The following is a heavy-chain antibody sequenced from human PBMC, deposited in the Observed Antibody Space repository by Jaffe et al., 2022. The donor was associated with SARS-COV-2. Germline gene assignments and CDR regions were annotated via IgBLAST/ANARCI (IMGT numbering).Heavy chain of an antibody. Sequence: QLQLQESGPGLVKPSETLSLTCTVSGGSISSSSYYWGWIRQPPGKGLEWIGSIYYSGSTYYNPSLKSRVTISVDTSKNQFSLKLSSVTAADTAVYYCARRTYYYDSSGYHPYFDYWGQGTLVTVSS. D-gene: IGHD3-22*01. CDR1: GGSISSSSYY. CDR2: IYYSGST. J-gene: IGHJ4*02. V-gene: IGHV4-39*01. CDR3: ARRTYYYDSSGYHPYFDY.